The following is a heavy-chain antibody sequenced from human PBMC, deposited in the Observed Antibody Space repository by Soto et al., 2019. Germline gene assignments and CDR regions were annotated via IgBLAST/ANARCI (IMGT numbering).Heavy chain of an antibody. CDR3: ARGYSSGWYSWFDP. CDR2: ISSSSSTI. CDR1: GFTFNNFG. D-gene: IGHD6-19*01. V-gene: IGHV3-48*01. Sequence: EVQVVESGGGLVQPGGSLRLSCAASGFTFNNFGMNWVRQAPGKGLEWVSYISSSSSTIYYADSVKGRFTISRDNAKNSLYLQMSSLRAEDTAVYYCARGYSSGWYSWFDPWGQGTLVTVSS. J-gene: IGHJ5*02.